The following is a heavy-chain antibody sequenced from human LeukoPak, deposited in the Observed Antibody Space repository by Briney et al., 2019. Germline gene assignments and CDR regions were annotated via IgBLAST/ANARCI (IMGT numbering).Heavy chain of an antibody. CDR1: GFTFSSYW. CDR2: IKYDGDEK. CDR3: VRESFSRGDFN. Sequence: GGSLRLSCAASGFTFSSYWMSWVRQAPGKGLEWVATIKYDGDEKFYVDSVTGRFTISRDNAKNSLYLQMNSLTAEDTAVYYCVRESFSRGDFNWGQGTLVSVSS. V-gene: IGHV3-7*01. D-gene: IGHD7-27*01. J-gene: IGHJ4*02.